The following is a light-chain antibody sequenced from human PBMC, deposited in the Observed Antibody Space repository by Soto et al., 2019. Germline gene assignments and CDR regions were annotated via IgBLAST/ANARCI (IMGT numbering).Light chain of an antibody. CDR3: HQYDSSPPRT. Sequence: EIVLTQSPGTLSLSPGERAALSCRASQSVSSSYLAWYQQKSGQAPRLLIYGASSRATAIPDRFSGSGSGTAFTLTISRLEPEDFAVYYCHQYDSSPPRTFGQGTKV. J-gene: IGKJ1*01. CDR1: QSVSSSY. CDR2: GAS. V-gene: IGKV3-20*01.